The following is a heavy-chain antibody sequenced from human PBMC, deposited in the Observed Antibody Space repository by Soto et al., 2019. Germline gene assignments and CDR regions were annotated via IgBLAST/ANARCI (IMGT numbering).Heavy chain of an antibody. J-gene: IGHJ4*02. CDR1: GYSFTTYG. D-gene: IGHD2-2*01. Sequence: QIQLVQSGAEEKKPGASVKVSCKASGYSFTTYGITWVRQAPGKGLEWMGWITAYNGNTNYAQNLQGRVTMTTDTSTSTAYMELRTLRSDDTAVYYCAREPQGVVVPTALGYWGQGTLVTVSS. CDR2: ITAYNGNT. CDR3: AREPQGVVVPTALGY. V-gene: IGHV1-18*01.